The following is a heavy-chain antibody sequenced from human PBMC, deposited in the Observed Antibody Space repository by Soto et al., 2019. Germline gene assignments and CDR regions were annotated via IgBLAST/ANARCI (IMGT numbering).Heavy chain of an antibody. Sequence: PGGSLRLSCAASGFNFRDYHMSWVRQAPGKGLEWVSTISSDSTYIHYAESLQGRSTISRDNAKNSLYLHLHGLRAEDAALYYCARDARAVAGTDYWGQGTLVTVSS. J-gene: IGHJ4*02. CDR1: GFNFRDYH. D-gene: IGHD6-19*01. V-gene: IGHV3-21*04. CDR3: ARDARAVAGTDY. CDR2: ISSDSTYI.